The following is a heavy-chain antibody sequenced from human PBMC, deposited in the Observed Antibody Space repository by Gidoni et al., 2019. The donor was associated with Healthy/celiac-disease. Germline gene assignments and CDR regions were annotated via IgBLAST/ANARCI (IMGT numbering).Heavy chain of an antibody. CDR2: TYDSGST. V-gene: IGHV4-30-4*01. CDR1: GGSISSRDSY. D-gene: IGHD3-10*01. Sequence: QVQLQESGLGLVKPSQTLSLTCPLSGGSISSRDSYWSWSRHPPGKGLEWIGYTYDSGSTYYTPSLKSRVTISVDTPKDQVSPKLSSVTAADTAVYYCASTRATLVQGVNWYFDLWGRGTLVTVSS. CDR3: ASTRATLVQGVNWYFDL. J-gene: IGHJ2*01.